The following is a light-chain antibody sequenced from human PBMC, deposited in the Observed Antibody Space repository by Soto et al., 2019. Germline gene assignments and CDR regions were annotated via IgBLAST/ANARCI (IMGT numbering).Light chain of an antibody. Sequence: DILLTQSPSTLSASVGDRVTISYGASQSINRWLAWYQHKPGKAPNLLIYEVSTLQSGVPSRFSGSGSGTEFTLTISSLRPDDFATYYCQHYSGDRATFGQGTKVHI. CDR2: EVS. CDR3: QHYSGDRAT. J-gene: IGKJ1*01. CDR1: QSINRW. V-gene: IGKV1-5*03.